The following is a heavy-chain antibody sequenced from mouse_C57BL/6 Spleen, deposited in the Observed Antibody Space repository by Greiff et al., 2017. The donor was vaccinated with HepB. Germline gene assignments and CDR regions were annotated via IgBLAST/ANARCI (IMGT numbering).Heavy chain of an antibody. Sequence: EVKLMESGPELVKPGASVKIPCKASGYTFTDYNMDWVKQSHGKSLEWIGDINPNNGGTIYNQKFKGKATLTVDKSSSTAYMELRSLTSEDTAVYYCAREELGRSAYWGQGTLVTVSA. V-gene: IGHV1-18*01. J-gene: IGHJ3*01. CDR3: AREELGRSAY. D-gene: IGHD4-1*01. CDR2: INPNNGGT. CDR1: GYTFTDYN.